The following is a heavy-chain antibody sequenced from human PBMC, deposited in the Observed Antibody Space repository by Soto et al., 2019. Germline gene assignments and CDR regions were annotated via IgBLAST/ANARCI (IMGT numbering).Heavy chain of an antibody. CDR2: VTANGGST. J-gene: IGHJ6*02. CDR1: GFTFSVYA. V-gene: IGHV3-23*01. CDR3: ASLGVGDWANYYYYYGMDV. D-gene: IGHD2-21*02. Sequence: GGSLRLSCAATGFTFSVYAMTWVRQAPGKGLEWVSAVTANGGSTYSADSVEGRFTISRDNSKNTLFLQMNSLRAEDTAVYYCASLGVGDWANYYYYYGMDVWGQGTTVTVSS.